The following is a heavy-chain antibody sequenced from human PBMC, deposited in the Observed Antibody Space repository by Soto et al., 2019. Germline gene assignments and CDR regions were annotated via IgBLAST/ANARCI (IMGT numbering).Heavy chain of an antibody. J-gene: IGHJ4*02. CDR2: TYYSGST. V-gene: IGHV4-30-4*01. CDR1: GGSISSGDYY. D-gene: IGHD3-22*01. Sequence: PSEPLSLPCTVSGGSISSGDYYWSWIRQPPGKGLEWIGYTYYSGSTYYNPSLKSRVTISVDTSKNQFSLKLSSVTAAATAVYYWDSYVYDSRPTGDYWGQGTLVTVSS. CDR3: DSYVYDSRPTGDY.